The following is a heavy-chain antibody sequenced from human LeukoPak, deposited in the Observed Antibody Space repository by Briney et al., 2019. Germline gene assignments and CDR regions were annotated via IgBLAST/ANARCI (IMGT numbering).Heavy chain of an antibody. D-gene: IGHD5-24*01. CDR2: IYYSGST. Sequence: PSQTLSLTCTVSGGSISSGDYYWSWIRQPPGKGLEWIGYIYYSGSTYYNPSLKSRVTISVDTSKNQFPLKLSTVTAADTAVYYCARATLATIPYYFDYWGQGTLVTVSS. V-gene: IGHV4-30-4*08. CDR1: GGSISSGDYY. CDR3: ARATLATIPYYFDY. J-gene: IGHJ4*02.